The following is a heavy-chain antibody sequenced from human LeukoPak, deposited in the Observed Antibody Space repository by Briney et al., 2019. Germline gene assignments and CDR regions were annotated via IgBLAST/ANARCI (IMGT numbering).Heavy chain of an antibody. J-gene: IGHJ4*02. V-gene: IGHV3-23*01. CDR3: ARWIYYFDS. Sequence: GGSLRLSCAASGFTFSSYAMSWVRQAPGKGLEWVSAISAGADTTLYADSVKGRFTISRDNSRNTLYLQMNSLRAEDTAIYHCARWIYYFDSWGQGTLVTVSS. CDR1: GFTFSSYA. D-gene: IGHD5-12*01. CDR2: ISAGADTT.